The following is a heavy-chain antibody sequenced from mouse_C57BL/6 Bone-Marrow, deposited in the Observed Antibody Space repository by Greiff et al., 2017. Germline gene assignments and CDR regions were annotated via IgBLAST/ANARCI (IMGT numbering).Heavy chain of an antibody. J-gene: IGHJ4*01. Sequence: EVQVVESGAELVRPGASVKLSCTASGFNIKDDYMHWVKQRPEQGLVWIGWIDPENGDTEYASKFQGKATITADTSSNTAYLQLSSLTSEDTAVYYCTSGYYYAMDYWGQGTSVTVSS. V-gene: IGHV14-4*01. CDR3: TSGYYYAMDY. CDR1: GFNIKDDY. D-gene: IGHD3-1*01. CDR2: IDPENGDT.